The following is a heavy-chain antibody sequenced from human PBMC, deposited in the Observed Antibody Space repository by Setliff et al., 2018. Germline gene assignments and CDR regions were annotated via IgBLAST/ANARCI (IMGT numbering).Heavy chain of an antibody. J-gene: IGHJ6*02. D-gene: IGHD6-13*01. Sequence: ASVKVSCKASGYTFTSYGICWVRQAPGQGLEWMGWISAYNGNTNYAQKLQGRVTMTTDTSTSTAYMELRSLRSDDAAVYYCARVGSSSWLHPDVYYYYGMDVWGQGTTVTVSS. CDR2: ISAYNGNT. CDR3: ARVGSSSWLHPDVYYYYGMDV. V-gene: IGHV1-18*01. CDR1: GYTFTSYG.